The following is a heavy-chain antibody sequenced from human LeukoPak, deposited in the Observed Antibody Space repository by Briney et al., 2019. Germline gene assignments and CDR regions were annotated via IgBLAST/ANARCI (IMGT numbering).Heavy chain of an antibody. CDR3: ARDVPTMVRGVMLILYNWCDP. CDR2: IYTSGSN. D-gene: IGHD3-10*01. V-gene: IGHV4-4*07. J-gene: IGHJ5*02. CDR1: GGSLSSYY. Sequence: SETLSLTCTVSGGSLSSYYWSWIRQPAGKGLAWIGRIYTSGSNNLHPSLKRRVTISVHTPKQQFSLNLSYVYLADPPGYYFARDVPTMVRGVMLILYNWCDPWGQGNLIIVSS.